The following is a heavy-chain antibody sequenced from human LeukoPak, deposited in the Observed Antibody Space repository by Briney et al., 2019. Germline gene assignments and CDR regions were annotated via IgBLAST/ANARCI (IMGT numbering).Heavy chain of an antibody. Sequence: GGSLRLSCVASGFYFNAYLMSWVRQAPGKGLEWVANIKQDGSQKFYLDSVKGRFTISRDNSRNTLYLQVNSLRAEDTAVYYCARDRYSSMWSVFEYWGQGALVTVSS. J-gene: IGHJ4*02. CDR3: ARDRYSSMWSVFEY. CDR2: IKQDGSQK. CDR1: GFYFNAYL. D-gene: IGHD6-13*01. V-gene: IGHV3-7*01.